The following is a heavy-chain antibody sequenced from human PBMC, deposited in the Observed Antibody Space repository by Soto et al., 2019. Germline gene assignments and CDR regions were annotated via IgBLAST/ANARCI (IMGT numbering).Heavy chain of an antibody. CDR2: ISYDGSNK. CDR3: ASVWGLDGLVQGDY. Sequence: QVQLVESGGGVVQPGRSLRLSCAATGFTFSSYTLHWVRQAPGKGLEWVAVISYDGSNKHYADSVKGRFTISRDNAKNTLYLQMNSLRAEDTAVYYCASVWGLDGLVQGDYWGQGNLVTVSS. J-gene: IGHJ4*02. V-gene: IGHV3-30-3*01. CDR1: GFTFSSYT. D-gene: IGHD6-6*01.